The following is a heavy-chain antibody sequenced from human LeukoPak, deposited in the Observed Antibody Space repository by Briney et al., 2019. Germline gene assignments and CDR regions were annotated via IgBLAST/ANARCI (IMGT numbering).Heavy chain of an antibody. Sequence: GGSLRLSCAASGFTFSSYGMHWVRQAQGKGLEWVAVTWYDRSNKFYADSVKGRFTISRDNSKNTLYLQMNSLRAEDTAVYYCARDRAAADLDYWGQGPLVTVSS. V-gene: IGHV3-33*01. CDR2: TWYDRSNK. J-gene: IGHJ4*02. CDR1: GFTFSSYG. CDR3: ARDRAAADLDY. D-gene: IGHD6-13*01.